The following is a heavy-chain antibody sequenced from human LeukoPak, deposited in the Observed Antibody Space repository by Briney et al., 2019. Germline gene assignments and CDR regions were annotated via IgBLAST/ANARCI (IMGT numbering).Heavy chain of an antibody. CDR2: IIPIFGTA. CDR1: GGTFSSYA. CDR3: ARDLSGYFDY. V-gene: IGHV1-69*13. J-gene: IGHJ4*02. Sequence: GASVKVSRKASGGTFSSYAISWVRQAPGQGLEWMGGIIPIFGTANYAQKFQGRVTITADESTSTAYMELSSLRSEDTAVYYCARDLSGYFDYWGQGTLVTVSS. D-gene: IGHD2/OR15-2a*01.